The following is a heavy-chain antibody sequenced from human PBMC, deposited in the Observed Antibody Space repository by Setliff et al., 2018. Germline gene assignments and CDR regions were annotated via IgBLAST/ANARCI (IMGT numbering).Heavy chain of an antibody. J-gene: IGHJ3*02. CDR1: GGSISSYY. CDR2: IHYSGSP. V-gene: IGHV4-59*01. Sequence: PSETLSLTCTVSGGSISSYYWNWIRQPPGKGLEWIGYIHYSGSPNYHPSLKSRVSTSVGTSQNQISLKLSSVTAADTAVYYCAGTMYSSSWYGAFDIWGQGTMVT. D-gene: IGHD6-13*01. CDR3: AGTMYSSSWYGAFDI.